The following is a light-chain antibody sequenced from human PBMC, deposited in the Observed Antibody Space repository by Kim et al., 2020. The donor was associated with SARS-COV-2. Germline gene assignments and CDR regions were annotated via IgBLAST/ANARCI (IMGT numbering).Light chain of an antibody. CDR2: DVN. CDR1: SRDIGTYNF. Sequence: SITISCTGPSRDIGTYNFVSWYQQHPGKAPKLIIFDVNDRPSGVSDRFSGSKSANTASLTISGLQAEDEADYYCSSFTSTSSPYVFGTGTQLTVL. CDR3: SSFTSTSSPYV. J-gene: IGLJ1*01. V-gene: IGLV2-14*03.